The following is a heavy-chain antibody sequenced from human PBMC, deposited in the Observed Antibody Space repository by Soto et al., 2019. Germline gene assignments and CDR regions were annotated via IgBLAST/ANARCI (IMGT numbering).Heavy chain of an antibody. V-gene: IGHV3-33*01. CDR1: GFTCSSYG. CDR2: IWYDGSNK. CDR3: ARDSPYGDYFDY. J-gene: IGHJ4*02. Sequence: LSCAASGFTCSSYGMHWVRQAPGKGLEWVAVIWYDGSNKYYADSVKGRFTISRDNSKNTLYLQMNSLRAEDTAVYYCARDSPYGDYFDYWGQGTLVTVSS. D-gene: IGHD4-17*01.